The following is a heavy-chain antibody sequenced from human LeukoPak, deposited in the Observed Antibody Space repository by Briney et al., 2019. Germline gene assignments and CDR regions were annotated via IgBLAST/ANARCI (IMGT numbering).Heavy chain of an antibody. Sequence: GGSLRLSCAASGFTFSSYGMSWVRQAPGKGLGWVSVIYSGGSTYYADSVKGRFTISRDNSKNTLYLQMNSLRAEDTAVYYCARGASRISWPGIDYWGQGTLVTVSS. CDR1: GFTFSSYG. CDR2: IYSGGST. CDR3: ARGASRISWPGIDY. D-gene: IGHD3-3*02. V-gene: IGHV3-53*01. J-gene: IGHJ4*02.